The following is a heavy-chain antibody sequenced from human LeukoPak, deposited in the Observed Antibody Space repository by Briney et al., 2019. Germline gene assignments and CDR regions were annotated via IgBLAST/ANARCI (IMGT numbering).Heavy chain of an antibody. CDR2: IYHSGST. Sequence: SETLSLTCTVSGGSISSYYWSWVRQPPGKGLEWIGEIYHSGSTNYNPSLKSRVTISVDKSKNQFSLKLSSVTAADTAVYYCARERSRNYDSSGYGKYYFDYWGQGTLVTVSS. D-gene: IGHD3-22*01. V-gene: IGHV4-59*12. CDR3: ARERSRNYDSSGYGKYYFDY. J-gene: IGHJ4*02. CDR1: GGSISSYY.